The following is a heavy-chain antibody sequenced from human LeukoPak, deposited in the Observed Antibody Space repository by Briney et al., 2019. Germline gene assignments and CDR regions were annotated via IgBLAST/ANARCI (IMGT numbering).Heavy chain of an antibody. D-gene: IGHD3-10*01. CDR2: IFSDGRT. Sequence: GGSLRPSCAASGFSVSINYMSWVRQAPGKGLEWVSVIFSDGRTYYADSVKGRFTISRDNSKNTLYLQMNSLRAEDTAVYYCARDRDVSGSWESNFDYWGQGTLVTVSS. J-gene: IGHJ4*02. CDR3: ARDRDVSGSWESNFDY. V-gene: IGHV3-53*01. CDR1: GFSVSINY.